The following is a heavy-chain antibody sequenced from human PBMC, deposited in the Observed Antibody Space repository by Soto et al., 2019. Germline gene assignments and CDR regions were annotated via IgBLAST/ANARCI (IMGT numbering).Heavy chain of an antibody. J-gene: IGHJ1*01. CDR1: GFTLSDHY. D-gene: IGHD5-12*01. Sequence: EVQVVESGGGLVQPGGSLRLSCAVSGFTLSDHYVDWVRQAPGKGLEWIGRSRNKVTSYTTEYDASVKGRFTISRDDSKDAMYLEMNSLKTEDTAVYYCSVDIVGTGSDWGQGTLVTVFS. CDR3: SVDIVGTGSD. V-gene: IGHV3-72*01. CDR2: SRNKVTSYTT.